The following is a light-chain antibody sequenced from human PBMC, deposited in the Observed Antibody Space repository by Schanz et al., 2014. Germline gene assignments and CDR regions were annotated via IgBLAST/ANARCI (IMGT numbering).Light chain of an antibody. J-gene: IGLJ1*01. CDR3: SSYAGSVYV. CDR1: SSDVGGYDY. CDR2: DVT. Sequence: QSALTQPASVSGSPGQSITISCTGTSSDVGGYDYVSWYQQHPGKATKLMIYDVTNRPSGVSNRFSGSKSGNTASLTISGLQAEDEGDYYCSSYAGSVYVFGTGTKLTVL. V-gene: IGLV2-14*03.